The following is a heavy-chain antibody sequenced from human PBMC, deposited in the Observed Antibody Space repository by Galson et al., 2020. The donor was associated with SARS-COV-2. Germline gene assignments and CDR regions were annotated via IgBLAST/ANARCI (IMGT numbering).Heavy chain of an antibody. V-gene: IGHV3-30*04. J-gene: IGHJ3*02. CDR3: TRDVSGGASEI. CDR1: GFTFTNYA. CDR2: ISHDGKIQ. D-gene: IGHD1-26*01. Sequence: GGSLRLSCAASGFTFTNYAMHCVRQAPGTGLEWLTVISHDGKIQVYADSVKCRFTISRDNSGNMVFLQIVSLRPDDTALDYCTRDVSGGASEIWGQGTSVSVSS.